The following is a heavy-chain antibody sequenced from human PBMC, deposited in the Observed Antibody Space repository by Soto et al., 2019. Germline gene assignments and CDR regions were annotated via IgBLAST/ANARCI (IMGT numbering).Heavy chain of an antibody. V-gene: IGHV1-18*01. Sequence: ASVKVSCKASVYTFTTYGISWVRQAPGQGLEWMGWISAYNGNINYAQKFQGRVTLTTDTSTSTAYMELRSLRSDDTAVYYCARDGRGWSGTPYFDYWGRGTLVTFSS. CDR3: ARDGRGWSGTPYFDY. CDR2: ISAYNGNI. J-gene: IGHJ4*02. D-gene: IGHD6-19*01. CDR1: VYTFTTYG.